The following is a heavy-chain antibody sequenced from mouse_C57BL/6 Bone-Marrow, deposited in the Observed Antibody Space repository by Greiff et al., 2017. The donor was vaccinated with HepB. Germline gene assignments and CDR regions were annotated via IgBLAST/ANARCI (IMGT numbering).Heavy chain of an antibody. V-gene: IGHV3-3*01. Sequence: EVKVEESGPSLVRPSQTLSLTCTVTGFSINSDCYWIWIRQFPGNKLEYIGYTFYSGITYYNPSLESRTYITRDTSKNQFSLKLSSVTTEDTATYYCARAITTMGYFDVWGTGTTVTVSS. CDR1: GFSINSDCY. CDR3: ARAITTMGYFDV. J-gene: IGHJ1*03. CDR2: TFYSGIT. D-gene: IGHD1-2*01.